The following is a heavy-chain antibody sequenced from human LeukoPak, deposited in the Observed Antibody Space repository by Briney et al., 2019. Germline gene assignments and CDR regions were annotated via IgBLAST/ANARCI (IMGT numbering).Heavy chain of an antibody. J-gene: IGHJ6*02. CDR3: AKTLGYCSSTSCYRDYYYYGMDV. CDR1: GFTFSSYG. Sequence: PGGSLRLSCAASGFTFSSYGMHWVRQAPGKGLEWVAVISYDGSNKYYADSVKGRFTISRDNSKNTLYLQMNSLRAEDTAVYYCAKTLGYCSSTSCYRDYYYYGMDVWGQGTTVTVSS. D-gene: IGHD2-2*01. CDR2: ISYDGSNK. V-gene: IGHV3-30*18.